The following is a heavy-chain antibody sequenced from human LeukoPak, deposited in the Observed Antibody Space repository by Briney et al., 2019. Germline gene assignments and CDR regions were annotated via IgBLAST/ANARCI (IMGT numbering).Heavy chain of an antibody. D-gene: IGHD3-10*01. V-gene: IGHV3-53*01. Sequence: GGSLRLSCAASGFTANSNYWSWVRQAPGKGLEWVSVIYSGGTTYYADSVKGRFTFSRDNSKNMLHLQMNSLRAEDTAVYYCARGFNRGFDPWGQGALVTVSS. CDR1: GFTANSNY. CDR2: IYSGGTT. J-gene: IGHJ5*02. CDR3: ARGFNRGFDP.